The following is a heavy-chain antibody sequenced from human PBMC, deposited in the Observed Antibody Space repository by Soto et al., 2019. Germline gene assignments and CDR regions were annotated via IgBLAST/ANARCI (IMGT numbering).Heavy chain of an antibody. V-gene: IGHV4-59*08. J-gene: IGHJ5*02. D-gene: IGHD1-7*01. CDR3: ARHNWNYPFDP. CDR2: IYYSGST. CDR1: GGSISTYY. Sequence: PSETLSLTCTVSGGSISTYYWSWIRQSPGKGLEWIGYIYYSGSTKYNPSLKSRVTMSVDTSKNQFSLKVSSVTAADTAVYFCARHNWNYPFDPWGQGTLVTVSS.